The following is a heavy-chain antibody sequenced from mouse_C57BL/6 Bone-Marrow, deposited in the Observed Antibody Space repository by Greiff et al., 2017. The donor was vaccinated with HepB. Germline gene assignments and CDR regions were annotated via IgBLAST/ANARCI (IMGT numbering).Heavy chain of an antibody. V-gene: IGHV1-82*01. Sequence: VKLVESGPELVKPGASVKISCKASGYAFSSSWMNWVKQRPGKGLEWIGRIYPGDGDTNYNGKFKGKATLTADKSSSTAYMQLSSLTSEDSAVYFCARPGTRGYAMDYWGQGTSVTVSS. CDR1: GYAFSSSW. J-gene: IGHJ4*01. CDR3: ARPGTRGYAMDY. D-gene: IGHD4-1*01. CDR2: IYPGDGDT.